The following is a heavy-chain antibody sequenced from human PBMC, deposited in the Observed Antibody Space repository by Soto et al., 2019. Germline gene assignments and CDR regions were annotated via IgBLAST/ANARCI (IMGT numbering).Heavy chain of an antibody. CDR1: GFTFSSYS. Sequence: EVQLVESGGGLVQRGGSQRLSCAASGFTFSSYSMNWVRQAPGKGLEWVSYITSSSSTIYYADSVKGRFTISRDNAKNSLYLQMNSLRADDTAVYYCARAHCSGGHCYSGSDFDYWGQGILVTVSS. CDR2: ITSSSSTI. V-gene: IGHV3-48*01. CDR3: ARAHCSGGHCYSGSDFDY. J-gene: IGHJ4*02. D-gene: IGHD2-15*01.